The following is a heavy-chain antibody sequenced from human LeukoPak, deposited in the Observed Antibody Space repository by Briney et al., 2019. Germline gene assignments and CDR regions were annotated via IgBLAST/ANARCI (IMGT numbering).Heavy chain of an antibody. Sequence: SETLSLTCTVSGGSISTHYWTWIRQPPGNGLEWIAYITDSGGIKYNPYPESRGSITKETTKNHFSLKLIYITTADSAAYYYSGLPPYIDTTWVFFDNWGQGTLVAVSS. V-gene: IGHV4-59*08. CDR3: SGLPPYIDTTWVFFDN. J-gene: IGHJ4*02. CDR1: GGSISTHY. D-gene: IGHD3-9*01. CDR2: ITDSGGI.